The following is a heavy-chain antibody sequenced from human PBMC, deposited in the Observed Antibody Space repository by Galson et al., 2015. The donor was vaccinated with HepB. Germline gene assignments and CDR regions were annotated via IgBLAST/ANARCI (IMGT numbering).Heavy chain of an antibody. D-gene: IGHD3-22*01. Sequence: SVKVSCKASGYTFTSYGISWVRQAPGQGLEWMGWISAYNGNTNYAQKLQGRVTMTTDTSTSTAYMELRSLRSDDTAVYYCAREPAYYYDSSGYYCPLDYWGQGTLVTASS. J-gene: IGHJ4*02. CDR1: GYTFTSYG. CDR2: ISAYNGNT. CDR3: AREPAYYYDSSGYYCPLDY. V-gene: IGHV1-18*04.